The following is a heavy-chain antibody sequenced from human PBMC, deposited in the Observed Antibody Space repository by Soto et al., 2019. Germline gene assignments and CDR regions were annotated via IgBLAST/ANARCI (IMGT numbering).Heavy chain of an antibody. D-gene: IGHD2-2*01. CDR3: TTAFWGYCSSTSCQIDY. CDR1: GFTFSNAW. CDR2: IKSTTHSGTT. V-gene: IGHV3-15*01. J-gene: IGHJ4*02. Sequence: GGSLRLSCAASGFTFSNAWMTWVRQAPGKGLEWVGRIKSTTHSGTTDYAAPVKGRFTISRDDSENTLYLQMNSLKAEDTAVYFCTTAFWGYCSSTSCQIDYWGQGTLVTSPQ.